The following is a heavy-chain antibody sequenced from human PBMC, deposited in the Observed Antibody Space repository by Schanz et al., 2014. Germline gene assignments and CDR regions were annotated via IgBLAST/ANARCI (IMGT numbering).Heavy chain of an antibody. J-gene: IGHJ5*02. Sequence: VQLVESGGGLVQPGGSLRLSCATSGFSFSSYAINWVRQAPGKGLEWVSSISGDRGNTFYADSVKGRCSISRNNAKNTLYLQMNSMRAEDTAVYYCARRELWFGDNCFDPWGQGTLVTVSS. CDR1: GFSFSSYA. CDR2: ISGDRGNT. D-gene: IGHD3-10*01. V-gene: IGHV3-23*04. CDR3: ARRELWFGDNCFDP.